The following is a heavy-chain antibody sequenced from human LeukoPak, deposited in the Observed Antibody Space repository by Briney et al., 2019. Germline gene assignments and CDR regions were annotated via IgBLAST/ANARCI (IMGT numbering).Heavy chain of an antibody. D-gene: IGHD3-10*01. V-gene: IGHV4-34*01. CDR3: ARRGVAWKETYCYGSGSYYNI. Sequence: SETLSLTCAVYGGSFSGYYWSWIRQPPGKGLEWIGEINHSGSTNYNPSLKSRVTISVDTSKNQFSLKLSSVTAADTAVYYCARRGVAWKETYCYGSGSYYNIWGQGTMVTVSS. J-gene: IGHJ3*02. CDR2: INHSGST. CDR1: GGSFSGYY.